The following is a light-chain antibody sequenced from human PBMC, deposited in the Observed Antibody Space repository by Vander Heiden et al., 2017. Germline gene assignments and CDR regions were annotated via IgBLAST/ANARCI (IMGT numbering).Light chain of an antibody. Sequence: DIVMTQSPASLAGSLGEGATINCKSSQSVLYSSNNKNYLAWYQQKPGQPPKLLIYWASTRESGVPDRFSGSGTGTDFTLTISSLQAEDVAVYYCQQYYSTPWTFGQGTKVEIK. J-gene: IGKJ1*01. V-gene: IGKV4-1*01. CDR3: QQYYSTPWT. CDR1: QSVLYSSNNKNY. CDR2: WAS.